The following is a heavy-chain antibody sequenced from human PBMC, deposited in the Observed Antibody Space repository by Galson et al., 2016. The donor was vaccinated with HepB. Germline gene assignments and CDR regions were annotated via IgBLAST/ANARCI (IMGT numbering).Heavy chain of an antibody. CDR3: ARGPSPSGWYEGEGDWLHP. CDR2: TYYRSQSSN. J-gene: IGHJ5*02. Sequence: CAISGDSVSSNNAAWHWIRQSPSRGLEWLGRTYYRSQSSNDYAVSVRGRITIDRDTSKNQFSLQLNSVTPEDTAVYYCARGPSPSGWYEGEGDWLHPWGQGILVTVSS. V-gene: IGHV6-1*01. D-gene: IGHD6-19*01. CDR1: GDSVSSNNAA.